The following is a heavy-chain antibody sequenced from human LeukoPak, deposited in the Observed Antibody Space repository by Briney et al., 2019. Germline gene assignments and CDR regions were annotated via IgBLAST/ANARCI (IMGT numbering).Heavy chain of an antibody. J-gene: IGHJ5*02. CDR2: IYHSGST. Sequence: SETLSLTCTVSGGSISSSSYYWGWIRQPPGKGLEWIGSIYHSGSTYYNPSLKSRVTISVDRSKNQFSLKLSSVTAADTAVYYCARGDIVVVPAAQGGYWFDPWGQGTLVTVSS. D-gene: IGHD2-2*01. CDR3: ARGDIVVVPAAQGGYWFDP. CDR1: GGSISSSSYY. V-gene: IGHV4-39*07.